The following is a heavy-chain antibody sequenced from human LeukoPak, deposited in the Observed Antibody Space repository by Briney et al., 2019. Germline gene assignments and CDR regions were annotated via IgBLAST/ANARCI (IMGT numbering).Heavy chain of an antibody. CDR1: EFTFSTYA. CDR2: ISYDGSNK. V-gene: IGHV3-30*18. J-gene: IGHJ4*02. CDR3: AKTKAAAGGHLDY. Sequence: PGGSLRLSCAASEFTFSTYAMHWVRQAPGKGLEWVAVISYDGSNKYYADSVKGRFTISRDDSKNTLYLQMNSLRAEDTAVYYCAKTKAAAGGHLDYWGQGTLVTVSS. D-gene: IGHD6-13*01.